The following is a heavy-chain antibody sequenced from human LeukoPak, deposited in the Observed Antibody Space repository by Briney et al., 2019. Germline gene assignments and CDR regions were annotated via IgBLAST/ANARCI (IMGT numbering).Heavy chain of an antibody. CDR1: EFTFSPYN. V-gene: IGHV3-48*02. J-gene: IGHJ6*02. CDR2: ISSSSGTI. CDR3: ARDPQYYYGMDV. Sequence: GGSLRLSCAASEFTFSPYNMNWVRQAPGKGLEWVSYISSSSGTIYYADSVKGRFTISRDNAKNSLYLQMNSLRDEDTAVYYCARDPQYYYGMDVWGQGTTVTVSS.